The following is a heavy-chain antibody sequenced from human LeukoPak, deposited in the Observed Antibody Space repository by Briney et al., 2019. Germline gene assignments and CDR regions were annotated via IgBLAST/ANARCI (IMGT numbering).Heavy chain of an antibody. CDR1: GFTFSSYA. D-gene: IGHD6-19*01. CDR3: AKSRKQWLAVFDY. V-gene: IGHV3-23*01. CDR2: ISGSGGST. J-gene: IGHJ4*02. Sequence: GGSLRLSCAASGFTFSSYAMSWVRQAPGKGLEWVSAISGSGGSTYYADSVKGRFTISRDNSKNTLYLQMNSLRAADTAVYYCAKSRKQWLAVFDYWGQGTLVTVSS.